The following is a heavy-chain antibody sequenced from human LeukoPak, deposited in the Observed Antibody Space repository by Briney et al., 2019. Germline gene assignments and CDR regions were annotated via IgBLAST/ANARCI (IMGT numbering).Heavy chain of an antibody. CDR3: AREDYGGNSVTSTFDY. D-gene: IGHD4-23*01. CDR2: IKQDGSEK. J-gene: IGHJ4*02. V-gene: IGHV3-7*01. Sequence: GGSLRLSCAASGFTFSSYWMSWVRQAPGKGLEWEANIKQDGSEKYYVDSVKGRFTISRDNAKNSLYLQMNSLRAEDTAVYYCAREDYGGNSVTSTFDYWGQGTLVTVSS. CDR1: GFTFSSYW.